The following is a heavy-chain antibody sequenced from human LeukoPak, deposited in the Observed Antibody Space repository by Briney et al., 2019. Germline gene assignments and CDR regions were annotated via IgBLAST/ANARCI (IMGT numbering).Heavy chain of an antibody. J-gene: IGHJ6*02. CDR2: IYYSGST. V-gene: IGHV4-31*03. CDR1: GGSISSGGYY. D-gene: IGHD1-1*01. CDR3: ARDQVGTGTTAPGGMDV. Sequence: SETLSLTCTVSGGSISSGGYYWSWIRQHPGKGLEWIGYIYYSGSTYYNPSLKSRVTISVDTSKNQFSLKLSSVTAADTAVYYCARDQVGTGTTAPGGMDVWGQGTTVTVSS.